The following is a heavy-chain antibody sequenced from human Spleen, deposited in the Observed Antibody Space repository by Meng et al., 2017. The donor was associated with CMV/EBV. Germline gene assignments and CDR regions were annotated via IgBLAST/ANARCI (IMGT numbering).Heavy chain of an antibody. J-gene: IGHJ4*02. D-gene: IGHD3-16*01. CDR1: FNNYA. CDR2: IGPILGIA. CDR3: ARDRSGAEATVWGNYYFDY. Sequence: FNNYAINWVRQAAGQGLEWMGGIGPILGIANYAQNFQGRVTITADKSTSTAYMELSSLRSEDTAMYFCARDRSGAEATVWGNYYFDYWGQGTLVTVSS. V-gene: IGHV1-69*10.